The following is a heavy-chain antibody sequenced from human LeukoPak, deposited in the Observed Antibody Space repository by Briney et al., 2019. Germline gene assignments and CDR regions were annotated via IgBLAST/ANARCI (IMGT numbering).Heavy chain of an antibody. J-gene: IGHJ6*02. CDR3: ARDPRPTGYSSSWYPKEYYYYGMDV. CDR1: GYTFTGYY. CDR2: INPNSGGT. D-gene: IGHD6-13*01. Sequence: GASVKVSCKASGYTFTGYYMHWVRQAPGQGLEWMGWINPNSGGTNYAQKFQGWVTMTRDTSISTAYMELSRLRSDDTAVYYCARDPRPTGYSSSWYPKEYYYYGMDVWGQGTTVTVSS. V-gene: IGHV1-2*04.